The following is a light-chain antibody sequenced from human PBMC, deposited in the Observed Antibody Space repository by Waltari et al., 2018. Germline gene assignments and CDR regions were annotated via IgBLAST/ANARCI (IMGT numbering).Light chain of an antibody. Sequence: EIVMTQSPATLSVSPGERVTLSCRASQGVNSNLAWYQQKPGQAPRLLIYGASTRATGVAARFSGSGSGTEFTLTISSLQSEDFAVYYCQHYNNWPVAFGGGTKVEIK. CDR1: QGVNSN. V-gene: IGKV3-15*01. J-gene: IGKJ4*01. CDR2: GAS. CDR3: QHYNNWPVA.